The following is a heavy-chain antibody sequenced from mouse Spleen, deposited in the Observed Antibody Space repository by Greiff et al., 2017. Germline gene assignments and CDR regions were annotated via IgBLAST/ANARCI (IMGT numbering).Heavy chain of an antibody. CDR2: IYPRSGNT. V-gene: IGHV1-81*01. CDR3: AREEDPYFDY. CDR1: GYTFTSYG. J-gene: IGHJ2*01. Sequence: VQLQQPGAELVKPGASVKLSCKASGYTFTSYGISWVKQRTGQGLEWIGEIYPRSGNTYYNEKFKGKATLTADKSSSTAYMELRSLTSEDSAVYFCAREEDPYFDYWGQGTTLTVSS.